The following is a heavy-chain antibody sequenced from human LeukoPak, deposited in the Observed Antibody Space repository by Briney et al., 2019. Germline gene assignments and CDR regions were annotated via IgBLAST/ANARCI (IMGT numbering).Heavy chain of an antibody. V-gene: IGHV4-30-2*01. CDR3: ARSFYGSGSYSIVYYFDY. CDR2: IYHSGST. J-gene: IGHJ4*02. Sequence: SQTLSLTCAVSGGSVSGGYTWSWIRQPPGKGLEWIGYIYHSGSTYYNPSLKSRVTISVDRSNNQFSLKLSSVTAADTAVYYCARSFYGSGSYSIVYYFDYWGQGTLVTVSS. CDR1: GGSVSGGYT. D-gene: IGHD3-10*01.